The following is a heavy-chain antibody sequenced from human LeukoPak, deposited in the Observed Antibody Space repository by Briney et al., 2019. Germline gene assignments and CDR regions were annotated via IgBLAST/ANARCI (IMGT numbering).Heavy chain of an antibody. V-gene: IGHV1-18*01. D-gene: IGHD5-12*01. CDR3: ARSPLRGYDYN. J-gene: IGHJ4*02. CDR1: GYTFTSYG. CDR2: ISAYNGNT. Sequence: ASVKVSCKASGYTFTSYGISWVRQAPGQGLEWMGWISAYNGNTNYAQKFQGRVTITADESTSTAYMELSSLRSEDTAVYYCARSPLRGYDYNWGQGTLVTVSS.